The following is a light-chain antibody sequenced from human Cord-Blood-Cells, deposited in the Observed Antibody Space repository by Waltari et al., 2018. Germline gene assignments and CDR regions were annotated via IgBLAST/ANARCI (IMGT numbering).Light chain of an antibody. CDR3: QSYDSSLSGYV. V-gene: IGLV1-40*01. CDR2: GNS. J-gene: IGLJ1*01. CDR1: SSNIGAGYD. Sequence: QSVLTQPPSVSGAPGQRVTIYCTGSSSNIGAGYDVHWYQQLPGTAPKLHIYGNSNRPSGVPDRFSGSKSGTSASLAITGLQAEDEADYYCQSYDSSLSGYVFGTGTKVTVL.